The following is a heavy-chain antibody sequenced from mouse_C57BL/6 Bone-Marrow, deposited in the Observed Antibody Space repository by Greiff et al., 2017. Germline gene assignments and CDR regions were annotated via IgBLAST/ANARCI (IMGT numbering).Heavy chain of an antibody. D-gene: IGHD2-3*01. CDR3: ARYYDGYYFDV. CDR1: GYAFSSSW. Sequence: QVHVKQSGPELVKPGASVKISCKASGYAFSSSWMNWVKQRPGKGLEWIGRLYPGDGDTNYNGKFKGKATLTADKSSSTAYMQLRSLTSEDSAVYFCARYYDGYYFDVWGTGTTVTVSS. J-gene: IGHJ1*03. CDR2: LYPGDGDT. V-gene: IGHV1-82*01.